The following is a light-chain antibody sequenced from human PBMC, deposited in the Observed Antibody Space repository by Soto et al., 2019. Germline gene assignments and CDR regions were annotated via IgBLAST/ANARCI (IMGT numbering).Light chain of an antibody. J-gene: IGKJ1*01. CDR2: GAS. CDR3: QQYGGYPRT. V-gene: IGKV3-20*01. CDR1: QIFGTS. Sequence: EIVLTQSPVTLSLSPVERGTLACRASQIFGTSLAWYQQKPGQAPRLLIYGASNRATGIPDRFSGSGSGTDFTLTISKLEPEDFAVYHCQQYGGYPRTLGQGTKVDIK.